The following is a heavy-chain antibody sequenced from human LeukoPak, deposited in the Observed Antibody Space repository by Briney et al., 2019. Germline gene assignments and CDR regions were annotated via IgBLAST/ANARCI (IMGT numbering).Heavy chain of an antibody. D-gene: IGHD3-9*01. Sequence: GESLKISCKGSGYSFTSYWIGWVRQMPGKGLEWMGIIYPGDSDTRYSPSFQGQVTISADKSISTAYLQWSSLKASDTAMYYCARHSSRLFDAIEYYFDYWGQGTLVTVSS. V-gene: IGHV5-51*01. J-gene: IGHJ4*02. CDR2: IYPGDSDT. CDR1: GYSFTSYW. CDR3: ARHSSRLFDAIEYYFDY.